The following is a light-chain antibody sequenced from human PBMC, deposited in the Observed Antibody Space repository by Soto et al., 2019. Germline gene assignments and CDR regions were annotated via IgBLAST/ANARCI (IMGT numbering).Light chain of an antibody. J-gene: IGKJ1*01. CDR2: DAS. Sequence: EIVMTQSPATLSVSPGERATLSCRASQSISTNLAWYQQRPGQAPRLLIYDASTRATDIPARCSGSGSGAEFTLTISSLQSEDFVVYYCQQYYRYWTFGQGTKVEIK. CDR3: QQYYRYWT. CDR1: QSISTN. V-gene: IGKV3-15*01.